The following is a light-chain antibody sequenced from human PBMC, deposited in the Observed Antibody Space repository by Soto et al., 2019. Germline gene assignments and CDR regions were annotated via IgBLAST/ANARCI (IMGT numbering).Light chain of an antibody. CDR3: VTWDSSLSAYV. Sequence: QPVLTKPPSVSTAQREEVSISCSGSSSNIGSDYVSWYQQLPGTAPKLLIYGNNKRPSGIPDRFSGSKSGTSATLGITGLQTGDEADYYCVTWDSSLSAYVSGTVTKVTVL. J-gene: IGLJ1*01. CDR2: GNN. V-gene: IGLV1-51*02. CDR1: SSNIGSDY.